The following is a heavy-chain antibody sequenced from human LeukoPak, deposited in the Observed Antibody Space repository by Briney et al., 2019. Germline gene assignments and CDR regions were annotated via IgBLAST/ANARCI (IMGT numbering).Heavy chain of an antibody. J-gene: IGHJ4*02. CDR1: GFTFSTSA. D-gene: IGHD3-9*01. Sequence: PGGSLRLSCAASGFTFSTSAMNWVRQVPGKGLEWVSSIDYDSSHIYYAASVRGRFTISRDNARDSVYLQMDSLRVGDTAVYYCTRDPLRYLRVGHYDYWGQGTLVAVSS. CDR3: TRDPLRYLRVGHYDY. CDR2: IDYDSSHI. V-gene: IGHV3-21*01.